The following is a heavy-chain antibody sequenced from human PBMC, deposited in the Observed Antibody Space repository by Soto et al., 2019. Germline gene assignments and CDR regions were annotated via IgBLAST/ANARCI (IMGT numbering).Heavy chain of an antibody. CDR3: ARGTVVVAATLYYFDY. CDR2: MNPNSGNT. CDR1: GYTFTSYD. D-gene: IGHD2-15*01. J-gene: IGHJ4*02. V-gene: IGHV1-8*01. Sequence: GASVKVSCKASGYTFTSYDINWVRQATGQGLEWMGWMNPNSGNTGYAQKFQGRVTMTRNTSISTAYMELSSLRSEDTAVYYCARGTVVVAATLYYFDYWGQGTLVTVYS.